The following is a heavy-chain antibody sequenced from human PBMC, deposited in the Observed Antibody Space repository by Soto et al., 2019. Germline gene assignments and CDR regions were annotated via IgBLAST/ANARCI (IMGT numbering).Heavy chain of an antibody. CDR2: MSYDGSLE. V-gene: IGHV3-30*18. CDR1: GLTFSRYG. D-gene: IGHD1-26*01. Sequence: QVQLVESGGGVVQPGRSLRLSCGASGLTFSRYGMHWVRQAPGKGLEWVALMSYDGSLEYYSDSVKGRFTISRDNSKNTLYLQMNSLRAEDTAMYYCAKDQEWDHDPFDIWGQGTMVTVSS. J-gene: IGHJ3*02. CDR3: AKDQEWDHDPFDI.